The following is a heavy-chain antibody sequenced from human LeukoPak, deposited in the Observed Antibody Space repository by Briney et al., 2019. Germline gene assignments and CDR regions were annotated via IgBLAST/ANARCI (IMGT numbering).Heavy chain of an antibody. CDR2: ISYDGSNK. CDR1: GFTFSSYG. V-gene: IGHV3-30*18. D-gene: IGHD2-15*01. J-gene: IGHJ5*01. Sequence: GSLRLSCAASGFTFSSYGMHWVRQAPGKGLEWVAVISYDGSNKYYADSVKGRFTISRDNSKNTLYLQMNSLRAEDTAVYYCAKDSGGWFGYWGQGTLVTVSS. CDR3: AKDSGGWFGY.